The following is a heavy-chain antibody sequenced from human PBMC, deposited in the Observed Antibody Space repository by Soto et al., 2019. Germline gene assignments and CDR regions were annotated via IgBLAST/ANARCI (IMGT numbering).Heavy chain of an antibody. Sequence: SETLSLTCTVSGGSISNRGYYWSLIRQHPGKGLEWIGYIYYSGSTNYNPSLKSRVTISVDTSKNQFSLKLSSVTAADTAVYYCARGSAVEQDYGMDVWGQGTTVTVS. CDR1: GGSISNRGYY. V-gene: IGHV4-61*08. CDR3: ARGSAVEQDYGMDV. CDR2: IYYSGST. D-gene: IGHD3-10*01. J-gene: IGHJ6*02.